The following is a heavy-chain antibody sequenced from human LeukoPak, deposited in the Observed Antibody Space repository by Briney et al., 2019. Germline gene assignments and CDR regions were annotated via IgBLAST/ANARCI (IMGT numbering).Heavy chain of an antibody. CDR3: ARGKYYAMDV. V-gene: IGHV3-74*01. CDR1: GFTFSSYW. J-gene: IGHJ6*02. CDR2: INNDGSIT. Sequence: GRSLRLSCAASGFTFSSYWMHWVRQAPGKGLVWVSRINNDGSITSYADSVKGRFTISRGNAKNTLYLQMNSLRGEDTAVYYCARGKYYAMDVWGQGTTVTVSS. D-gene: IGHD4-23*01.